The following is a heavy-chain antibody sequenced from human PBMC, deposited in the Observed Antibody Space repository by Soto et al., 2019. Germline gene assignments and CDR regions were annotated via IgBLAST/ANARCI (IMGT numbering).Heavy chain of an antibody. D-gene: IGHD3-10*01. CDR1: GYSISNGYE. CDR3: ARGSYGMDV. Sequence: TLSLTCAVSGYSISNGYEWGWIRQAPGKGLEWIGTIYYSGSTFYNPSLKSRVTISLDTSKNQFSLKLRSVTAADTAVFYCARGSYGMDVWGQGTTVTVSS. J-gene: IGHJ6*02. V-gene: IGHV4-38-2*01. CDR2: IYYSGST.